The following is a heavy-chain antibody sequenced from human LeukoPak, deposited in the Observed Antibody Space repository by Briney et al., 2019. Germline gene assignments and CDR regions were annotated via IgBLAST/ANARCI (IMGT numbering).Heavy chain of an antibody. CDR3: ARSPLSGGSGTYWWFDP. J-gene: IGHJ5*02. CDR2: IFYRGST. Sequence: SETLSLTCNVSGGSLNNYYWSWIRQPPGEGLEWIGHIFYRGSTTYNPSLKSRVTMSVDTSKNNFSLKLTSVTAADTAVYYCARSPLSGGSGTYWWFDPWGQGTLVIVSS. V-gene: IGHV4-59*01. CDR1: GGSLNNYY. D-gene: IGHD3-10*01.